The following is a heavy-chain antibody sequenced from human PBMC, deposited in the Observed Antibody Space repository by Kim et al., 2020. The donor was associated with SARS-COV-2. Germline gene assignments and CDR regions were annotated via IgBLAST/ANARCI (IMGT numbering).Heavy chain of an antibody. Sequence: QKFQGRVTITADKSTSTDYMELSSLRSEDTAVYYCASHRGSSSWYGGLDYWGQGTLVTVSS. D-gene: IGHD6-13*01. V-gene: IGHV1-69*02. J-gene: IGHJ4*02. CDR3: ASHRGSSSWYGGLDY.